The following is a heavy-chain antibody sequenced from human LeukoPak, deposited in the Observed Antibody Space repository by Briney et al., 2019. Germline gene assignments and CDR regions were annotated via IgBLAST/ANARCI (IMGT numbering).Heavy chain of an antibody. CDR1: GGSISSYY. CDR2: IYYSGST. J-gene: IGHJ4*02. Sequence: SETLSLTCTVSGGSISSYYWCWIRQPPGKGLEWIGYIYYSGSTNYNPSLKSRVTISVDTSKNQFSLKLSSVTAADTAVYYCAGGSGSYGRPFDYWGQGTLVTVSS. CDR3: AGGSGSYGRPFDY. V-gene: IGHV4-59*01. D-gene: IGHD3-10*01.